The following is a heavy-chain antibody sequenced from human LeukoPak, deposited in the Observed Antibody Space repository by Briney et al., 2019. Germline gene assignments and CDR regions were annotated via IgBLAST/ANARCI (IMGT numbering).Heavy chain of an antibody. CDR2: ISSSGGST. V-gene: IGHV3-64D*06. D-gene: IGHD2-21*02. CDR1: GFTLSSYA. CDR3: VKRPYCGGDCYYFDY. J-gene: IGHJ4*02. Sequence: PGGSLRLSRSASGFTLSSYAMHWVPQAPGKGLEYVSTISSSGGSTYYADSVKGRFTISRDNSKNTLYLQMSSLRAEDTAVYYCVKRPYCGGDCYYFDYWGQGTLVTVSS.